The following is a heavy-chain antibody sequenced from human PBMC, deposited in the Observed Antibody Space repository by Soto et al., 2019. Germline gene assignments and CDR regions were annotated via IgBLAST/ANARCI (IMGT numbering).Heavy chain of an antibody. CDR1: GYTFTSSD. CDR3: APSGSGWYLY. Sequence: QVQLVQSGAEVKKPGASVKVSCKASGYTFTSSDINWVRQATGQGLEWMGWMNPNNGNTGYAQEFQGRLNLTTDTSITTDYMELSSLTSDDTAIYSCAPSGSGWYLYWGQGTLVTVSS. D-gene: IGHD6-19*01. J-gene: IGHJ4*02. CDR2: MNPNNGNT. V-gene: IGHV1-8*01.